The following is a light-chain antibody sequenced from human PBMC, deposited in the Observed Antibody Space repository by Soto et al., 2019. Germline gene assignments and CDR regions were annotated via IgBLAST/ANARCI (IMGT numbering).Light chain of an antibody. CDR3: QQFYSYPLT. Sequence: QLTSSPSFLAASVGDRVTITCRASQGISSYLAWYQQNPGKAPKLLIYAASTLQNGVPSSFSGGGSGTDFTLTISSLQPEDFGTYYCQQFYSYPLTFGQGTRLEI. J-gene: IGKJ5*01. V-gene: IGKV1-9*01. CDR1: QGISSY. CDR2: AAS.